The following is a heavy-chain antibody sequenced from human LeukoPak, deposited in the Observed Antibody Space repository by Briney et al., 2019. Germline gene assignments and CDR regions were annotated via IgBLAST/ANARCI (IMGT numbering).Heavy chain of an antibody. J-gene: IGHJ3*02. V-gene: IGHV4-61*02. CDR1: GGSISSGSYY. Sequence: SQTLSLTCTVSGGSISSGSYYWSWIRQPAGKGLEWIGRIYTSGSTNYNPSLKSRVTISVDTSKNQFSLKLSSVTAADTAVYYCARTSSWYRDAFDIWGQGTMVTVSS. CDR3: ARTSSWYRDAFDI. CDR2: IYTSGST. D-gene: IGHD6-13*01.